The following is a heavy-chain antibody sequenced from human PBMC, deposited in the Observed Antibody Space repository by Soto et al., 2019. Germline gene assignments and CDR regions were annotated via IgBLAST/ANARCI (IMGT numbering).Heavy chain of an antibody. CDR1: GFTFSSYG. D-gene: IGHD2-2*01. Sequence: QVQLVESGGGVVQPGRSLRLSCAASGFTFSSYGMHWVRQAPGKGLEWVAVIWYDGSNKYYADSVNGRFTISRDNSKNTLYLQMNSLRAEDTAVYYCARDYDYCSSTSCYGGWFDPWGQGTLVTVSS. CDR3: ARDYDYCSSTSCYGGWFDP. J-gene: IGHJ5*02. CDR2: IWYDGSNK. V-gene: IGHV3-33*01.